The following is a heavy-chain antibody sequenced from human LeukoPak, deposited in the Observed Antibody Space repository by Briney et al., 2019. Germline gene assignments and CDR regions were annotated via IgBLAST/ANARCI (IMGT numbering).Heavy chain of an antibody. CDR2: INQSGST. Sequence: PSETLSLTCVVYGGSLSGYYWSWIRQPPGKGLEWIGEINQSGSTRYNPSLKSRVAILVDTSKNQFSLKLSSVTAADTAVYYCAREGGGRYSSSYNAFDYWGQGTLVTVSS. J-gene: IGHJ4*02. D-gene: IGHD6-6*01. CDR3: AREGGGRYSSSYNAFDY. V-gene: IGHV4-34*01. CDR1: GGSLSGYY.